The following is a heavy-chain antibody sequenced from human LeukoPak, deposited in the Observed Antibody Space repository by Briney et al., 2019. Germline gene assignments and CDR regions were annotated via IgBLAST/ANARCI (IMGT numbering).Heavy chain of an antibody. Sequence: SQTLSLTCAVSGGSISSGGYSWSWIRQPPGKGLEWIGYIYHSGSTYYNPSLKSRVTISVDRSKNQFSLKLSSVTAADTAVYYCARDVGDYGGYGMDVWGQGTTVTASS. V-gene: IGHV4-30-2*01. CDR1: GGSISSGGYS. CDR2: IYHSGST. CDR3: ARDVGDYGGYGMDV. D-gene: IGHD4-17*01. J-gene: IGHJ6*02.